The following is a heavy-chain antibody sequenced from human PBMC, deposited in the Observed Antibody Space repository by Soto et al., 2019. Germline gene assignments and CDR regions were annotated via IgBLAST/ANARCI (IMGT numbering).Heavy chain of an antibody. CDR1: GFTFDDYA. V-gene: IGHV3-9*01. Sequence: EVQLVESGGGLVQPGRSLRLSCAASGFTFDDYAMHWVRQAPGKGLEWVSGISWNSGSIGYADSVKGRFTISRDNAKNSLYLQMNSLRAEDTALYYCAKYHPRPGYSWGQGTLVTVSS. J-gene: IGHJ4*02. CDR2: ISWNSGSI. CDR3: AKYHPRPGYS. D-gene: IGHD6-13*01.